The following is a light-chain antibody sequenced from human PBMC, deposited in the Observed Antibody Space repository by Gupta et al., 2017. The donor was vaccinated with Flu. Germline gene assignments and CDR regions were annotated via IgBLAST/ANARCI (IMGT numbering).Light chain of an antibody. CDR2: AAS. J-gene: IGKJ4*01. CDR3: QQSYSTPHT. Sequence: DIHMTQSPSSLSASVGDRFTITCRASQSISSYLNWYQQKPGKAPKLLIYAASSLQSGVPSRFSGSGSGTDFTLNISRLQPEDFAPYYCQQSYSTPHTFGGGTKVEIK. V-gene: IGKV1-39*01. CDR1: QSISSY.